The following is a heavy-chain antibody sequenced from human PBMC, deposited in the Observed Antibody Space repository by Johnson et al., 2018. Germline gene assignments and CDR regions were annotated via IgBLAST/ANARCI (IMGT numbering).Heavy chain of an antibody. CDR2: LNSDGSST. Sequence: VQLQESGGGLVQPGGSLRLSCAASGFTFSSYWMHWVRQAPGKGLVWVSRLNSDGSSTSYADSVKGRFTISRDNAKNTLYLQMNSLRAEDTAVYYCARVGTFYGDHVEFDIWGQGTLVTVSS. V-gene: IGHV3-74*01. CDR3: ARVGTFYGDHVEFDI. CDR1: GFTFSSYW. J-gene: IGHJ3*02. D-gene: IGHD4-17*01.